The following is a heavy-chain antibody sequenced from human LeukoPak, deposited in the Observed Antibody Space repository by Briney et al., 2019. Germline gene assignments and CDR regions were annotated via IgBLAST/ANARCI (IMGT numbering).Heavy chain of an antibody. D-gene: IGHD2-2*01. CDR2: ISYDGSNK. CDR3: ASERAYCSSTSCYATDY. J-gene: IGHJ4*02. V-gene: IGHV3-30-3*01. CDR1: GFTFSSYA. Sequence: PGGSLRLSCAASGFTFSSYAMHWVRQAPGKGLEWVAVISYDGSNKYYADSVKGRFTISRDNSKNTLYLQMNSLRAEDTAVYYCASERAYCSSTSCYATDYWGQGTLVTVSS.